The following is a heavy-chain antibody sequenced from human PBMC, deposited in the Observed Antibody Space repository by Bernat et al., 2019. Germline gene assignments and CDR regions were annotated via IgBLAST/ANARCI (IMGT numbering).Heavy chain of an antibody. Sequence: EVQLVDSGGGLVQPGGSLRLSCAASGFTFRTYAMTWVRQAPGKGLEWVSSISGSGGSIYYADSVKGRFTISRDNSKTTLYLQMNSLGADDTAVYYCAKFRGIVYYNYYMDVWGKGTTVTVSS. CDR3: AKFRGIVYYNYYMDV. D-gene: IGHD3-16*02. CDR2: ISGSGGSI. CDR1: GFTFRTYA. V-gene: IGHV3-23*04. J-gene: IGHJ6*03.